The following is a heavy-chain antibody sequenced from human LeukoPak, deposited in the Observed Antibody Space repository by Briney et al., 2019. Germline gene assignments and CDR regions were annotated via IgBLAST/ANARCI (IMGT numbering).Heavy chain of an antibody. J-gene: IGHJ3*02. CDR1: GYTFTGYY. D-gene: IGHD7-27*01. CDR2: INPNSGGT. V-gene: IGHV1-2*02. Sequence: GASVKVSCKASGYTFTGYYMHWVRQAPGQGLERMGWINPNSGGTNYAQKFQGRVTMTRDTSISTAYMELSRLRSDDTAVYYCARDLGSHDAFDIWGQGTMVTVSS. CDR3: ARDLGSHDAFDI.